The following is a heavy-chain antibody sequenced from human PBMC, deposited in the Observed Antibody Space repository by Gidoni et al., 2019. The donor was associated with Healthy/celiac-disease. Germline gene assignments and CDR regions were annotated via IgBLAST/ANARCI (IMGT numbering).Heavy chain of an antibody. J-gene: IGHJ4*02. CDR3: ARVGVGSGWKEGYYFDY. CDR2: IYYSGST. Sequence: QVQLQESGPGLVKPSETLSLTCTASGGSLSSYYWSWIRPPPGKGLEWIGYIYYSGSTNYNPSLKSRVTISVDTSKNQFSLKLSSVTAADTAVYYCARVGVGSGWKEGYYFDYWGQGTLVTVSS. V-gene: IGHV4-59*01. D-gene: IGHD6-19*01. CDR1: GGSLSSYY.